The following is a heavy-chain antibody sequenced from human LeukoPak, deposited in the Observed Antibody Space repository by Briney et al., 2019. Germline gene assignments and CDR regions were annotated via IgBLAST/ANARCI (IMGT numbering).Heavy chain of an antibody. CDR3: AKHPQGAAGAHFDY. CDR2: ISASGSRT. J-gene: IGHJ4*02. V-gene: IGHV3-23*01. CDR1: GFVLSNYA. Sequence: GGSLRLSCAASGFVLSNYAMSWVRLAPGKGLEWVSTISASGSRTYYTDSVKGRFSISRDNSRNTMYLQMNSLRAEDTAIYYCAKHPQGAAGAHFDYWGQGTLVTVSS. D-gene: IGHD6-13*01.